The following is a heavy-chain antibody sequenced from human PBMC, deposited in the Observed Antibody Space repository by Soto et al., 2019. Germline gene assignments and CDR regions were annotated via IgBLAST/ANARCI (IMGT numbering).Heavy chain of an antibody. D-gene: IGHD3-22*01. CDR1: GFTVSSNY. CDR3: ARDRVESGYPEYFQH. CDR2: IYSGGST. Sequence: EVQLVESGGGLIQPGGSLRLSCAASGFTVSSNYMSWVRQAPGKGLEWVSVIYSGGSTYYADSVKGRCPLSRDNSKNTLNLQMHSLRAEETAVYYCARDRVESGYPEYFQHWGQGTLVTVSS. V-gene: IGHV3-53*01. J-gene: IGHJ1*01.